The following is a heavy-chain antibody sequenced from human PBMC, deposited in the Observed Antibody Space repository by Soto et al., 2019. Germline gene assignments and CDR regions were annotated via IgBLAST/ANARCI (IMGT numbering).Heavy chain of an antibody. Sequence: EVQLVESGGGLVKPGRSLRLSCTASGFTFGDYAMSWFRQAPGKGLEWVGFIRSKAYGGTTEYAASVKGRFTISRDDSKSIAYLQMNSLKTEDTAVYYCANWLTTVTTDAFDIWGQGTMVTVSS. CDR3: ANWLTTVTTDAFDI. J-gene: IGHJ3*02. V-gene: IGHV3-49*05. D-gene: IGHD4-17*01. CDR2: IRSKAYGGTT. CDR1: GFTFGDYA.